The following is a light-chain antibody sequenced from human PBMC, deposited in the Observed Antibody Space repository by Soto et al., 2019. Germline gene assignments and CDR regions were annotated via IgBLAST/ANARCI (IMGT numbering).Light chain of an antibody. CDR2: DAS. J-gene: IGKJ5*01. CDR1: QSVSSNY. CDR3: QQYGTSPQT. Sequence: EIVLTQSPGTLSLSPGERATLSCRASQSVSSNYLAWYLQKPGQAPRLLIYDASSRATGIPDRFSGSGSGTDFTLTISRLEPEDLAVYYCQQYGTSPQTFGQGTRLEI. V-gene: IGKV3-20*01.